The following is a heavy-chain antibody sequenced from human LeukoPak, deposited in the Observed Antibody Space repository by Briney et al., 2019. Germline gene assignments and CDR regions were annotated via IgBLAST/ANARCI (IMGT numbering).Heavy chain of an antibody. CDR3: ARHPSQWLATYYFDY. CDR2: IYYSGST. CDR1: GGSISSSSYY. J-gene: IGHJ4*02. V-gene: IGHV4-39*01. D-gene: IGHD6-19*01. Sequence: SETLSLTCTVSGGSISSSSYYWGWIRQPPGKGLEWIGSIYYSGSTYYNPSLKSRVTISVDTSKNQFSLKLSSVTAADTAVYYCARHPSQWLATYYFDYWGQGTLVTVSS.